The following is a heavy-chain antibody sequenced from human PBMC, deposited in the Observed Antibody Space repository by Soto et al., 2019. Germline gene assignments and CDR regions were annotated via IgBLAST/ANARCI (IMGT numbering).Heavy chain of an antibody. J-gene: IGHJ6*02. Sequence: PSETLSLTCTVSGGSISSSSYYWGWIRQPPGKGLEWIGSIYYSGSTYYNPSLKSRVTISVDTSKNQFSLKLSSVTAADTAVYYCARYGRGYYYYGMDVWGQGTTVT. V-gene: IGHV4-39*01. CDR1: GGSISSSSYY. D-gene: IGHD2-8*01. CDR2: IYYSGST. CDR3: ARYGRGYYYYGMDV.